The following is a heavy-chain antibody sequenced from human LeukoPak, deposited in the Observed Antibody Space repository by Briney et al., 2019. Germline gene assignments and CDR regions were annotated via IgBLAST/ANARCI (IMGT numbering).Heavy chain of an antibody. D-gene: IGHD5-12*01. J-gene: IGHJ2*01. CDR1: GYTFAGYS. CDR3: ARARGWQRSYWNFDL. CDR2: INPNSGDT. Sequence: GASVTVSCKASGYTFAGYSTHWLRQAPGQGLEWMGWINPNSGDTKYAERFQGRVTVTRDTSISTAYMELSSLRSDDTAVYYCARARGWQRSYWNFDLWGRGTLVTVSS. V-gene: IGHV1-2*02.